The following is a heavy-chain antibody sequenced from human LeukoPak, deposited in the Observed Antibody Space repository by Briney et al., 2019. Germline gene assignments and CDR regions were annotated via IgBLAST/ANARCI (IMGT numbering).Heavy chain of an antibody. J-gene: IGHJ4*02. D-gene: IGHD1-26*01. V-gene: IGHV3-23*01. CDR2: ISGSGGST. CDR3: AKGSEWELLFGDYFDY. CDR1: GFTFSTYA. Sequence: GGSLRLSCAASGFTFSTYAMSWVRQAPGKGLEWVSAISGSGGSTYYADSVKGRFTISRDNSKDTLYLQMNSLRAEDTAIYYCAKGSEWELLFGDYFDYWGQGTLVTVSS.